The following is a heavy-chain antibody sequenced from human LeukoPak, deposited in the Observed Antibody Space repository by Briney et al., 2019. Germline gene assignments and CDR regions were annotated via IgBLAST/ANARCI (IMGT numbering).Heavy chain of an antibody. CDR2: MNPNSGNT. CDR1: GYTFTSYD. Sequence: ASVKVSCKASGYTFTSYDINWVRQATGQGLEWMGWMNPNSGNTGYAQKFQGRITMTRNTSISTAYMELSSLRSEDTAVYYCARGHKLSIAVAGTWAPPGYWGQGTLVTVSS. CDR3: ARGHKLSIAVAGTWAPPGY. D-gene: IGHD6-19*01. V-gene: IGHV1-8*01. J-gene: IGHJ4*02.